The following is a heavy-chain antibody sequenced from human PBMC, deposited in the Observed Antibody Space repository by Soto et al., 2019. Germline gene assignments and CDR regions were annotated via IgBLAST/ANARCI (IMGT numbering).Heavy chain of an antibody. CDR2: IIPIFGTA. CDR1: GGTFSSYA. D-gene: IGHD3-22*01. V-gene: IGHV1-69*13. Sequence: SVKVSCKASGGTFSSYAISWVRQAPGQGLEWMGGIIPIFGTANYAQKFQGRVTITADESTSTAYMELSSLRSEDTAVYYCARDPAYYYDSSGYPYYFDYWGQGTLVTVSS. CDR3: ARDPAYYYDSSGYPYYFDY. J-gene: IGHJ4*02.